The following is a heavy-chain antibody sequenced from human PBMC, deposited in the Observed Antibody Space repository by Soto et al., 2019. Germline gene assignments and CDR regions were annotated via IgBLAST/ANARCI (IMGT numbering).Heavy chain of an antibody. CDR2: INSDGSST. J-gene: IGHJ4*02. CDR1: GFTFSSYW. CDR3: AREDQVGISPFDY. D-gene: IGHD2-21*01. V-gene: IGHV3-74*01. Sequence: GGSLRLSXAASGFTFSSYWMHWVRQAPGKGLVWVSRINSDGSSTSYADSVKGRFTISRDNAKNTLYLQMNSLRAEDTAVYYCAREDQVGISPFDYWGQGTLVTVSS.